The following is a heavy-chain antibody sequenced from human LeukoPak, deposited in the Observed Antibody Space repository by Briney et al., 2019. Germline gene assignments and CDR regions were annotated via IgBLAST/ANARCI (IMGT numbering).Heavy chain of an antibody. CDR3: ASSSFYYDSSGPPDY. V-gene: IGHV4-59*01. Sequence: SETLSLTCTVSGDSITSYYWSWVRQPPGKGLEWLGQIHHSGRARYNLSLKSRATISIDTSKNQFSLKLSSVTAADTAVYYCASSSFYYDSSGPPDYWGQGTLVTVSS. CDR2: IHHSGRA. J-gene: IGHJ4*02. D-gene: IGHD3-22*01. CDR1: GDSITSYY.